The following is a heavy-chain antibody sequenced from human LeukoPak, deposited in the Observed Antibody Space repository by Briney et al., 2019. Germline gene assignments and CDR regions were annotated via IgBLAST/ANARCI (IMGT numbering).Heavy chain of an antibody. D-gene: IGHD6-13*01. Sequence: GGSLRLSCAASGFTVSNNFVTWVRQAPGKGLEWVSIIYSGGGTAYADSVKGRFTISRDNSKNTVYLQMNSLRAEDTAVYHCARKSLGIAAAGTFFGSWGQGTLVTVSS. CDR3: ARKSLGIAAAGTFFGS. V-gene: IGHV3-53*01. J-gene: IGHJ5*02. CDR1: GFTVSNNF. CDR2: IYSGGGT.